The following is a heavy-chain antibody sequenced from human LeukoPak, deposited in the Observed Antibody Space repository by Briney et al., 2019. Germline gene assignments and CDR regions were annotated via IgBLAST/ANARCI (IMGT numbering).Heavy chain of an antibody. CDR2: IKSKTDGGTT. V-gene: IGHV3-15*01. D-gene: IGHD3-10*01. Sequence: GGSLRLSCAASGFTFSNAWMSWVRQAPGKGLEWVGRIKSKTDGGTTDYAAPVKGRFTISRDDSKNTLYLQMNSLKTEDTAVYYSTTENVLLWFGELFQSDYWGQGTLVTVSS. CDR3: TTENVLLWFGELFQSDY. CDR1: GFTFSNAW. J-gene: IGHJ4*02.